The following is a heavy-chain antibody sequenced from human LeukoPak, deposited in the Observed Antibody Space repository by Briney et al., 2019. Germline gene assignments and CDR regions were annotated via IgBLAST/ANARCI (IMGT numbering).Heavy chain of an antibody. CDR2: IIPIFGTA. V-gene: IGHV1-69*13. D-gene: IGHD3-22*01. CDR3: ARGGHYYYDSSGYPGGLKGYFDY. J-gene: IGHJ4*02. CDR1: GGTFSSYA. Sequence: GASVKVSCKASGGTFSSYAISWVRQAPGQGLEWMGGIIPIFGTANYAQKFRGRVTITADESTSTAYMELSSLRSEDTAVYYCARGGHYYYDSSGYPGGLKGYFDYWGQGTLVTVSS.